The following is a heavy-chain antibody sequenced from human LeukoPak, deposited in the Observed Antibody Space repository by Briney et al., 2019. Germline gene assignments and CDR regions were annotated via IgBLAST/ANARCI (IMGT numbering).Heavy chain of an antibody. CDR3: ARDGRYSSSWYDMDV. J-gene: IGHJ6*04. CDR2: IYTSGST. V-gene: IGHV4-61*02. D-gene: IGHD6-13*01. CDR1: GGSISSGSYY. Sequence: SETLSLTCTVSGGSISSGSYYWSWIRQPAGKGLEWIGRIYTSGSTNYNPSLKSRVTISVDTSKNQFSLKLSSVTAADTAVYYCARDGRYSSSWYDMDVWGKGTTVTISS.